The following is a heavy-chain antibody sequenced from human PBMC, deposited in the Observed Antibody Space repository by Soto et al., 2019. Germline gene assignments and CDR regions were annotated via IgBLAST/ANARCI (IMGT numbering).Heavy chain of an antibody. CDR2: ISPYDGDR. Sequence: GASVKVSCKASGYTFANYGISWVRQAPGQGLEWMGWISPYDGDRNFAQKFQGRITMTTDTLTNTGDMELSSLRSDETAVFYCARDRGFCTCGVCPDPLGPWGQGTMVTVSS. J-gene: IGHJ5*02. D-gene: IGHD2-8*02. CDR1: GYTFANYG. CDR3: ARDRGFCTCGVCPDPLGP. V-gene: IGHV1-18*04.